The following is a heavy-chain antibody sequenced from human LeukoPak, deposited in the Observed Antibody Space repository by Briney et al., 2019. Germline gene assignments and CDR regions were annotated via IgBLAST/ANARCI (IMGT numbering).Heavy chain of an antibody. V-gene: IGHV1-18*01. CDR3: AREAYYYDSSGYCVDY. D-gene: IGHD3-22*01. J-gene: IGHJ4*02. CDR2: ISAYNGNT. CDR1: GGTFSSYA. Sequence: ASVKVSCKASGGTFSSYAISWVRQAPGQGLEWMGWISAYNGNTNYAQKLQGRVTMTTDTSTSTAYMELRSLRSDDTAVYYCAREAYYYDSSGYCVDYWGQGTLVTVSS.